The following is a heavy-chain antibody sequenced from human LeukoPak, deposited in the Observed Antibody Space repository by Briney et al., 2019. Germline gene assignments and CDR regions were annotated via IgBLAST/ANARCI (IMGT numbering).Heavy chain of an antibody. J-gene: IGHJ4*02. CDR2: INHSGST. CDR1: GGSFSGYY. CDR3: ARGYHHPGIAAADPGFDY. V-gene: IGHV4-34*01. D-gene: IGHD6-13*01. Sequence: SETLSLTCAVYGGSFSGYYRSWIRQPPGKGLEWIGEINHSGSTNYNPSLKSRVTISVDTSKNQFSLKLSSVTAADTAVYYCARGYHHPGIAAADPGFDYWGQGTLVTVSS.